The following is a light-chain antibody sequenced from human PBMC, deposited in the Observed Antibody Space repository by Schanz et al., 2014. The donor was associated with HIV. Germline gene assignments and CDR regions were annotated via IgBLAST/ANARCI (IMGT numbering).Light chain of an antibody. CDR2: GNS. Sequence: HSVLTQPPSVSGAPGQRVTISCTGSSSNIGAGYDVHWYQQLPGTAPKLLIYGNSNRPSGVPDRFSGSKSGTSASLAITGLQAEDEADYYCQSYDSSLRGWVFGGGTKLTVL. CDR1: SSNIGAGYD. J-gene: IGLJ3*02. V-gene: IGLV1-40*01. CDR3: QSYDSSLRGWV.